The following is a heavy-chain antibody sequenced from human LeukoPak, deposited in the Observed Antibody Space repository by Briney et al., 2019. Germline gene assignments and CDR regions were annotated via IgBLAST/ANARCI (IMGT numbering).Heavy chain of an antibody. CDR1: GYTFTGYY. Sequence: GASVKVSCKASGYTFTGYYMHWVRQAPGQGLEWMGRINPNSGGTNYAQKFQGRVTMTRDTSISTAYMELSRLRPDDTAVYYCARDWEYYYDSTGYYGFDYWGQGTLVTVSS. V-gene: IGHV1-2*06. J-gene: IGHJ4*02. CDR2: INPNSGGT. D-gene: IGHD3-22*01. CDR3: ARDWEYYYDSTGYYGFDY.